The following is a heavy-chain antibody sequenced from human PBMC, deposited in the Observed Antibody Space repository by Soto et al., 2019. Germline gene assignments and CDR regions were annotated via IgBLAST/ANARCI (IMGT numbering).Heavy chain of an antibody. CDR2: INDDGRST. CDR3: ARIPVGGTRAFDC. D-gene: IGHD1-26*01. Sequence: EVQLVESGGGLVQPGGSLGLSCTASGFTFSNYWMHWVRQAPGKGLVWVARINDDGRSTNYADSVKGRFTISRDNAQNTLYLQMNSLRAEDTAVDYCARIPVGGTRAFDCWGQGTLVTVSS. V-gene: IGHV3-74*01. J-gene: IGHJ4*02. CDR1: GFTFSNYW.